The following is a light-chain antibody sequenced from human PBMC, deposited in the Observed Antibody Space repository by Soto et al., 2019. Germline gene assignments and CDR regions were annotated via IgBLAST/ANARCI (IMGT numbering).Light chain of an antibody. V-gene: IGKV3-15*01. CDR3: QQYDDWPRT. CDR2: HAS. J-gene: IGKJ1*01. Sequence: EIEMTQSPVTLSVSPGERANFSCRASQSVRNYLAWYQQKPGQAPRLLIYHASNRATGVPARFSGGGSGTEFSLSISSLQSEDFALYFCQQYDDWPRTFGQGTTVEVK. CDR1: QSVRNY.